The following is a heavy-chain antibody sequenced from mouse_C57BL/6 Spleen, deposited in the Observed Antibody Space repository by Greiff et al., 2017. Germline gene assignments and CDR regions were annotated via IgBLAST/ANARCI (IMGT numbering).Heavy chain of an antibody. Sequence: EVKLQESGPGLVKPSQSLSLTCSVTGYSITSGYYWNWIRQFPGNKLEWMGYISYDGSNNYNPSLKNRISITRDTSKNQFFLKLNSVTTEDTATYYGAREGGDYYGSTYAMDYWGQGTSVTVSS. J-gene: IGHJ4*01. D-gene: IGHD1-1*01. V-gene: IGHV3-6*01. CDR3: AREGGDYYGSTYAMDY. CDR1: GYSITSGYY. CDR2: ISYDGSN.